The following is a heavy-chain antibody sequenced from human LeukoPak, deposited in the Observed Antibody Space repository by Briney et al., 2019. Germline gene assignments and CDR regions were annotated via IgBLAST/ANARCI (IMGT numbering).Heavy chain of an antibody. V-gene: IGHV3-21*01. Sequence: GGSLRISCTASGFTFSGYSMNWIRQAPGKGLEWVSSFGTRSTSIYHAGSVKGRFAISRDNAKNSLYLQMNSLRAEDTALYYCAREVSEGFDFWGQGTLVTVSS. CDR2: FGTRSTSI. CDR1: GFTFSGYS. J-gene: IGHJ4*02. D-gene: IGHD3-22*01. CDR3: AREVSEGFDF.